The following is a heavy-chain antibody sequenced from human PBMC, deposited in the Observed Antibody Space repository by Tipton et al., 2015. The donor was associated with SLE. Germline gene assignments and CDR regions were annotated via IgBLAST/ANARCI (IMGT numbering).Heavy chain of an antibody. D-gene: IGHD6-19*01. CDR2: INYSGST. Sequence: LRLSCTIYDGSFSGYHWSWIRQPPGKGLEWIGEINYSGSTNYNPSLKSRVTISLDASKNQLSLKLSSVTAADTAVYYCARHHGSGWLYGLDVWGQGTTVTVSS. CDR1: DGSFSGYH. CDR3: ARHHGSGWLYGLDV. J-gene: IGHJ6*02. V-gene: IGHV4-34*01.